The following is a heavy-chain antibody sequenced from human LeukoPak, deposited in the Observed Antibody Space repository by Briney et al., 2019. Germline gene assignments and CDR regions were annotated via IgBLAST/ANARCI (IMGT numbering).Heavy chain of an antibody. CDR3: RPETRYLDYYYDY. D-gene: IGHD3-22*01. Sequence: GGSLRLSCAASRFTFSIFGMHWVRQAPGKGLEWIAVISSDGTNKYYADSVRGRFTISRDNSKDTLYLQMSSLRIEDTAIYYCRPETRYLDYYYDYWGQGNLVTVSS. V-gene: IGHV3-30*03. CDR2: ISSDGTNK. CDR1: RFTFSIFG. J-gene: IGHJ4*02.